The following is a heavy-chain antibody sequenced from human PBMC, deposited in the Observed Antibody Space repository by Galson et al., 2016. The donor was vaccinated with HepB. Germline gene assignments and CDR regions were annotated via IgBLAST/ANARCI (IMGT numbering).Heavy chain of an antibody. D-gene: IGHD1-26*01. J-gene: IGHJ6*02. CDR2: ISYDGKNR. V-gene: IGHV3-33*08. Sequence: PRLSCAASGFTFSNYAMGWVRQAPGKGLEWVAVISYDGKNRHYDDAVKGRFTISRDSSTNTVYLQMNSLRADDTAVYFSARDRGLLHYYYGMDVWGQGTTVTVSS. CDR3: ARDRGLLHYYYGMDV. CDR1: GFTFSNYA.